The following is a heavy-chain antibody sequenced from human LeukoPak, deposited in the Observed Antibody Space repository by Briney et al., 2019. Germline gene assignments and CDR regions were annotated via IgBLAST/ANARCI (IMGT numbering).Heavy chain of an antibody. Sequence: RASETLSLTCTVSGGSISSYYWGWIRQPPGKGLEWIGSIYYSGSTYYNPSLKSRVTISVDTSKNQFSLKLSSVTAADTAVYYCARDLVLGSGWYSPWGQGTLVTVSS. V-gene: IGHV4-39*07. CDR1: GGSISSYY. J-gene: IGHJ5*02. CDR2: IYYSGST. CDR3: ARDLVLGSGWYSP. D-gene: IGHD6-19*01.